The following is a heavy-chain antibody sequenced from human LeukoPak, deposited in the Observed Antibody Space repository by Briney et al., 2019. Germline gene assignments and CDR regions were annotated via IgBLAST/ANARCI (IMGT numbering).Heavy chain of an antibody. Sequence: GSLRLSCAASGFTFSSYWMHCVRQAPGKGLVWVSRMNSDGSSTSYADSVKGRFTISRDNAKNTLYLQMNSLRAEDTAVYYCARDNEYYYYGMDVWGQGTTVTVSS. CDR3: ARDNEYYYYGMDV. D-gene: IGHD1-1*01. CDR2: MNSDGSST. J-gene: IGHJ6*02. V-gene: IGHV3-74*01. CDR1: GFTFSSYW.